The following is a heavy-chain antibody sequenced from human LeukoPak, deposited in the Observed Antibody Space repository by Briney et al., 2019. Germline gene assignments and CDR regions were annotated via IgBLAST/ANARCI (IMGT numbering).Heavy chain of an antibody. CDR3: ARQRASSSWVTYYFDY. J-gene: IGHJ4*02. Sequence: GESLKISFKGSGYSFTSYWIGWVRQMPGKGLEWMGIIYPGDSDTRYSPSFQGQVTISADKSISTAYLQWSSLKASDTAMYYCARQRASSSWVTYYFDYWGQGTLVTVSS. D-gene: IGHD6-13*01. V-gene: IGHV5-51*01. CDR2: IYPGDSDT. CDR1: GYSFTSYW.